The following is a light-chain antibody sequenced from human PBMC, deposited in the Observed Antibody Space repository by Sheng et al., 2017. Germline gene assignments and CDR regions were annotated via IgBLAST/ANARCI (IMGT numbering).Light chain of an antibody. Sequence: QSVLTQPPSVSAAPGQKVTISCSGGTSNIGNSYVSWYQQRPGAAPELVIYETDERPAGIPDRFSGSKSDTSATLDITKVQSEDEAVYYCATWDSSVSDVLFGGGTKLTVL. CDR3: ATWDSSVSDVL. CDR2: ETD. CDR1: TSNIGNSY. J-gene: IGLJ3*02. V-gene: IGLV1-51*02.